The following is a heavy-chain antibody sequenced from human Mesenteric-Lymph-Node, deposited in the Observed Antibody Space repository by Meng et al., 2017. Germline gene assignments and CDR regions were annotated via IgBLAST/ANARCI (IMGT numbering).Heavy chain of an antibody. Sequence: QGRLQESGQGMGKPSGTLSLTCDVSGGSLRNDQGWSWVRQAPGKGLEWIGEINHSGSTNYNPSLKSRVTISVDTSKNQFSLKLSSVTAADTAVYYCARDRGGLGAFDYWGQGTLVTVSS. J-gene: IGHJ4*02. D-gene: IGHD5-12*01. CDR1: GGSLRNDQG. V-gene: IGHV4-4*02. CDR3: ARDRGGLGAFDY. CDR2: INHSGST.